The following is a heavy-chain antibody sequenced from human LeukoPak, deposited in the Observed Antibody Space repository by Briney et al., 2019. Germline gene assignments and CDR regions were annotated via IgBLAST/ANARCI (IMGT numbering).Heavy chain of an antibody. CDR3: AKDEAVGVQYYYYYYMDV. CDR1: GFTFNNYG. D-gene: IGHD3-22*01. V-gene: IGHV3-30*18. Sequence: GGSLRLSCAASGFTFNNYGMHWVRQAPGKGLEWVAVISYDGRNKYYSDSVKGRFTISRDNSKNTLYLQMNSLRAEDTAVYYCAKDEAVGVQYYYYYYMDVWGKGTTVTVSS. J-gene: IGHJ6*03. CDR2: ISYDGRNK.